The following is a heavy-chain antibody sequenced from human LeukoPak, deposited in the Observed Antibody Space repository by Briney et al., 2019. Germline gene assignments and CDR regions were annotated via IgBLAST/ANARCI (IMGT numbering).Heavy chain of an antibody. J-gene: IGHJ5*02. CDR3: ATSTIYHTRDP. V-gene: IGHV1-2*02. D-gene: IGHD2/OR15-2a*01. CDR2: INPYSGAT. Sequence: ASVKVSCQASGYTFTDFYFNWVRQAPGPGLEWMGWINPYSGATISAERFPGRVTMTWDTSTGTAYMELTRLRSDDTAIYYCATSTIYHTRDPWGQGTLVTVSS. CDR1: GYTFTDFY.